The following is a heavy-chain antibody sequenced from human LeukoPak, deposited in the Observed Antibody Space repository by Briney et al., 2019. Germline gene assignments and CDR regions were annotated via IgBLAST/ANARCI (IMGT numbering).Heavy chain of an antibody. CDR3: ARGLGYYDSSGYYYEYFQH. J-gene: IGHJ1*01. CDR2: IYYSGST. Sequence: SETLSLTCTVSGGSISSHYWSWIRQPPGKGLEWIGYIYYSGSTNYNPSLKSRVTISVDTSKNQFSLKLSSVTAADTAVYYCARGLGYYDSSGYYYEYFQHWGHGTLVTVSS. CDR1: GGSISSHY. V-gene: IGHV4-59*11. D-gene: IGHD3-22*01.